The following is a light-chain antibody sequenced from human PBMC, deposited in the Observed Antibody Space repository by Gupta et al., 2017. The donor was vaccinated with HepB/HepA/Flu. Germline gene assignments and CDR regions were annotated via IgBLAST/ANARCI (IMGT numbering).Light chain of an antibody. V-gene: IGLV2-14*01. CDR1: GSDLGNNNY. J-gene: IGLJ3*02. CDR3: SSYTSSRWV. Sequence: QSALTQPAPVSGSPGQSIPIPCTGTGSDLGNNNYLSWYQQLPGKAPKVIIYNVSNRPSGVSNRFSGSKSDNTASLTISGLQADDEADYYCSSYTSSRWVFGGGTKLTVL. CDR2: NVS.